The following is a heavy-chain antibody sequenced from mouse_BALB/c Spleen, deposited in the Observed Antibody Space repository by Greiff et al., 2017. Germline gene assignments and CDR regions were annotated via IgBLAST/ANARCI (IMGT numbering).Heavy chain of an antibody. CDR2: ISSGGGST. CDR1: GFAFSSYD. Sequence: EVQGVESGGGLVKPGGSLKLSCAASGFAFSSYDMSWVRQTPEKRLEWVAYISSGGGSTYYPDTVKGRFTISRDNAKNTLYLQMSSLKSEDTAMYYCARQGYPDAWFAYWGQGTLVTVSA. J-gene: IGHJ3*01. CDR3: ARQGYPDAWFAY. V-gene: IGHV5-12-1*01.